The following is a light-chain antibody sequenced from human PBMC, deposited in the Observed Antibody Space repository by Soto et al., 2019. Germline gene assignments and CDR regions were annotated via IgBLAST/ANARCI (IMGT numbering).Light chain of an antibody. Sequence: EIGLTQSPGTLSLSPGERATLSCRASQSVSSSYLAWYQQNRGQAPRLLIYGASSRAPVIPGRFGGSGSGTGFTLTIRRLEPEDFAGYYCQHYCSSRWTFGQGTKVEIK. J-gene: IGKJ1*01. V-gene: IGKV3-20*01. CDR1: QSVSSSY. CDR3: QHYCSSRWT. CDR2: GAS.